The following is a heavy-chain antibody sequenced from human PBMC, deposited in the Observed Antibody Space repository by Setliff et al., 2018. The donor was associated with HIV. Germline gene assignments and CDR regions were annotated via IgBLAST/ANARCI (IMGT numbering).Heavy chain of an antibody. CDR1: GYIFTIYA. J-gene: IGHJ3*02. CDR3: ARVGLYGGYDYVNRAFDI. D-gene: IGHD3-16*01. Sequence: ASVKVSCKASGYIFTIYAIHWVRQAPGQRLEWMGWINGGNGNTKYSQKFQGRVTITRDATASTAYMELTSLRSEDTAAYYCARVGLYGGYDYVNRAFDIWGQGTMVTVSS. V-gene: IGHV1-3*01. CDR2: INGGNGNT.